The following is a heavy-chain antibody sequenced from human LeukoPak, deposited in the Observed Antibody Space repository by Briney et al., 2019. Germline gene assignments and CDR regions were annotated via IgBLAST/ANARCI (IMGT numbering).Heavy chain of an antibody. J-gene: IGHJ4*02. Sequence: ASVKVSCKASGYTFIGYYMHWVRQAPGQGLEWMGIINPSGGSTSYAQKFQGRVTMTRDTSTSTVYMELSSLRSEDTAVYYCARDAMSSVTTSPHYFDYWGQGTLVTVSS. CDR1: GYTFIGYY. CDR3: ARDAMSSVTTSPHYFDY. V-gene: IGHV1-46*01. D-gene: IGHD4-17*01. CDR2: INPSGGST.